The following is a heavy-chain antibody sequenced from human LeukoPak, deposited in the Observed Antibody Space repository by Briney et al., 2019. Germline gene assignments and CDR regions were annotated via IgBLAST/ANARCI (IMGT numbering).Heavy chain of an antibody. Sequence: GGSLRLSCAASGFTFSTYWMSWVRQAPGKGLEWVANIKQDGSEKYYADSVKGRFTISRDNAKNSLYVQMNSLRAEDTAVYYCARRLTGDARSFDSWGQGTLVTVSS. J-gene: IGHJ4*02. CDR1: GFTFSTYW. CDR2: IKQDGSEK. CDR3: ARRLTGDARSFDS. V-gene: IGHV3-7*01. D-gene: IGHD7-27*01.